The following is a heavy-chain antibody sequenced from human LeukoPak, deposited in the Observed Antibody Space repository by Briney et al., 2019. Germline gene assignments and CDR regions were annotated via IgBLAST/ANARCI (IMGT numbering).Heavy chain of an antibody. CDR1: GYTFTGYY. J-gene: IGHJ4*02. V-gene: IGHV1-2*02. D-gene: IGHD6-13*01. CDR2: INPNSGGT. CDR3: ARTSNRYSSSWYYFDY. Sequence: ASVKVSCKASGYTFTGYYMHWVRQAPGQGLEWMGWINPNSGGTNYAQKFQGRVTMTRDTSISTAYMEPSRLRSDDTAVYYCARTSNRYSSSWYYFDYWGQGTLVTVSS.